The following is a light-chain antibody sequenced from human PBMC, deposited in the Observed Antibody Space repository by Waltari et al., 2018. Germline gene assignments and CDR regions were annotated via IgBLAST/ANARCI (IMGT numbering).Light chain of an antibody. CDR1: ASGVGTYKS. CDR3: CSYAGSGPWV. V-gene: IGLV2-23*01. Sequence: SALTHPASLAGFPGQSVTLSRTDTASGVGTYKSVSWYQQHPGKAPKLILSGGSSRFSGSKSGNTASLTISGLQAEDEAHYYCCSYAGSGPWVFGGGTKLTVL. CDR2: GG. J-gene: IGLJ3*02.